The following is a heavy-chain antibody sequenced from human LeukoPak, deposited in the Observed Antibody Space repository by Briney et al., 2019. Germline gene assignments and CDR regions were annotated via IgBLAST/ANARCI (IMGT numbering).Heavy chain of an antibody. D-gene: IGHD3-22*01. CDR2: ISYDGSNK. V-gene: IGHV3-30*04. CDR1: GFTFSSYA. CDR3: ARDVNYYDSSGYHFDY. Sequence: GGSLRLSCAASGFTFSSYAMHWVRQAPGKGLEWVAVISYDGSNKYYADSVKGRFTISRDNSKNTLYLQMNSLRAEDTAEYYCARDVNYYDSSGYHFDYWGQGTLVTVSS. J-gene: IGHJ4*02.